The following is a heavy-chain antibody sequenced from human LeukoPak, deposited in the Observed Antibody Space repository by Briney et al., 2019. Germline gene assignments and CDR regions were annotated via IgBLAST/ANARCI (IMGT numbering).Heavy chain of an antibody. CDR1: GFAFSRYV. D-gene: IGHD1-26*01. CDR3: AREVGVSTPYFDY. V-gene: IGHV3-33*01. Sequence: GGSLRLSCAASGFAFSRYVMHWVRQAPGKGLEWVAVIWYDGRNKYYADSVKGRFTVSRDNPMNTLYLHMNSLSAEDTAVYYCAREVGVSTPYFDYWGQGTLVTVSS. J-gene: IGHJ4*02. CDR2: IWYDGRNK.